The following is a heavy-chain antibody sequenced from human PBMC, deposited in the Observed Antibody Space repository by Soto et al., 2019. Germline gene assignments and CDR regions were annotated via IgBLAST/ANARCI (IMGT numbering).Heavy chain of an antibody. CDR3: ARVRYDRSGFDH. CDR1: GDSISRSHW. CDR2: ISHSGIT. V-gene: IGHV4-4*02. Sequence: QVQLQESGPGLVRPSGALSVTCAVSGDSISRSHWWSWVRQSPGKGLEWIGEISHSGITNYNPSLNSRVTISGDKSKNQLSLKLTSVTAADTAAYYCARVRYDRSGFDHCGQGTLVSVSS. D-gene: IGHD3-22*01. J-gene: IGHJ4*02.